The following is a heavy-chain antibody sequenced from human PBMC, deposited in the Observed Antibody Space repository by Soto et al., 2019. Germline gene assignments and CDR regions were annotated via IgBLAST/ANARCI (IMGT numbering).Heavy chain of an antibody. J-gene: IGHJ5*02. CDR3: ARVKNFSGPLRGRFDP. Sequence: GESLKISCKGSGYSFSNYWIGWVRQMPGRGLEWMGIIYPGDSDTRYSPSFQGQVTISADKSISTAYLRWSSLKASDTAIYYCARVKNFSGPLRGRFDPGGQEPLVTVPS. V-gene: IGHV5-51*01. D-gene: IGHD3-3*01. CDR2: IYPGDSDT. CDR1: GYSFSNYW.